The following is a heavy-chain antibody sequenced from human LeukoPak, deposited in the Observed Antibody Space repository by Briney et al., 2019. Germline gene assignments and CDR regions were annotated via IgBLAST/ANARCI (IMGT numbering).Heavy chain of an antibody. CDR3: ARVGCSGGSCYRYFDL. CDR1: GGSFSGYY. J-gene: IGHJ2*01. V-gene: IGHV4-34*01. D-gene: IGHD2-15*01. CDR2: INHSGST. Sequence: PSETLSRTCAVYGGSFSGYYWSWIRQPPGKGLEWIGEINHSGSTNYNPSLKSRVTISVDTSKNQFSLKLSSVTAADTAVYYCARVGCSGGSCYRYFDLWGRGTLVTVSS.